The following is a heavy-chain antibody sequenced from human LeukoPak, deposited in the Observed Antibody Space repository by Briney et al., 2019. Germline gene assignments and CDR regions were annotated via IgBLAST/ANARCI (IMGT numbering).Heavy chain of an antibody. V-gene: IGHV3-7*04. D-gene: IGHD6-13*01. J-gene: IGHJ4*02. Sequence: GGSLRLSCAASGFTFSSYWMSWVRQAPGKGLEWVANMKQDGSEKYYVDSVKGRFTISRDNAKNSLYLQMNSLRAEDTAVYYCARNGYSSSWYDEFDYWGQGTLVTVSS. CDR3: ARNGYSSSWYDEFDY. CDR1: GFTFSSYW. CDR2: MKQDGSEK.